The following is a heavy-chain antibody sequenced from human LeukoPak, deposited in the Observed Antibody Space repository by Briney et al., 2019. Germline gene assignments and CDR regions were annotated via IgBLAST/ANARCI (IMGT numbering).Heavy chain of an antibody. J-gene: IGHJ6*03. CDR3: ARVVPQWLVNYYYYYMDV. D-gene: IGHD6-19*01. CDR2: IYYSGST. Sequence: SETLSLTCTVSGYSISNGYYWGWIRQPPGKGLEWIGYIYYSGSTNYNPSLKSRVTISVDTSKNQFSLKLSSVTAADTAVYYCARVVPQWLVNYYYYYMDVWGKGTTVTVSS. CDR1: GYSISNGYY. V-gene: IGHV4-59*01.